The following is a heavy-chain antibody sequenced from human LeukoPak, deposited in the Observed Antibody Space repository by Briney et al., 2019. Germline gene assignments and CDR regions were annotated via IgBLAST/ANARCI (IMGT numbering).Heavy chain of an antibody. CDR1: GFIFSNYA. Sequence: GGSLRLSCAASGFIFSNYAMSWVRQAPGKGPEWVSGISGGGGGTYYADSVKGRFTISRANSKNTLYLQMRSLRVDDTAVYYCAKSVEHSNYRKFHDWGQGTLVTVSS. CDR3: AKSVEHSNYRKFHD. CDR2: ISGGGGGT. J-gene: IGHJ4*02. D-gene: IGHD4-11*01. V-gene: IGHV3-23*01.